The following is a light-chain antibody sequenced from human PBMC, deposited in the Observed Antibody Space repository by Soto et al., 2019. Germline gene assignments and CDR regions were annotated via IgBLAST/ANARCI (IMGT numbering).Light chain of an antibody. CDR1: QSVSSSY. J-gene: IGKJ2*01. CDR2: GAS. Sequence: EIVLTQSPGTLSLSPGERATLSCRASQSVSSSYLAWYQQKPGQAPRLLIYGASSRATGIPDRFSGSGSGTAFTLTISRLEPEDFAVYYCQQYASSPVYTFGQGTKREIK. CDR3: QQYASSPVYT. V-gene: IGKV3-20*01.